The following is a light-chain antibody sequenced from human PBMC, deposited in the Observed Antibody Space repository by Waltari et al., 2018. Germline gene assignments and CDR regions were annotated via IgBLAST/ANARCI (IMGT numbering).Light chain of an antibody. CDR3: QQYLSAPFT. CDR2: WAS. CDR1: PGVFSSNNRNY. J-gene: IGKJ5*01. V-gene: IGKV4-1*01. Sequence: DIVMTQSPDSLAVSLGEMATINCKSSPGVFSSNNRNYLAWYQHKPGQPPKLLFYWASTRESGVPDRFSGSGSGTDFTLTISSLQAEDVAVYYCQQYLSAPFTFGQGTRLEIK.